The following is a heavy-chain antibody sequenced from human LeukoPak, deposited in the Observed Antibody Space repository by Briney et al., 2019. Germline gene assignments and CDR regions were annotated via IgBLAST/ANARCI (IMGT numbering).Heavy chain of an antibody. J-gene: IGHJ4*02. CDR3: ARVSVAGIAEFGYDY. CDR1: GGTFSSYA. D-gene: IGHD6-19*01. CDR2: IIPIFGTA. V-gene: IGHV1-69*13. Sequence: GASVKVSCKASGGTFSSYAISWVRQAPGQGLEWMGGIIPIFGTANYAQKFQGRVTITADESTSTAYMELSSLRSEDTAVYYCARVSVAGIAEFGYDYWGQGTLVTVSS.